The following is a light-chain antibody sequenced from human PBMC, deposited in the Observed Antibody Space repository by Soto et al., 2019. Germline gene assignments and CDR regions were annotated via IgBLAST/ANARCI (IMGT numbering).Light chain of an antibody. CDR3: NSYTSSSTFV. V-gene: IGLV2-14*01. Sequence: QSALTQPASVSGSPGQSITISCTGTSSDVGGYNYVSWYQQHPGKAPKLMIYEVDNRPSGVSNRFSGSRSGNTASLTISGLQAEDEAEYYCNSYTSSSTFVFGTGTKLTVL. J-gene: IGLJ1*01. CDR1: SSDVGGYNY. CDR2: EVD.